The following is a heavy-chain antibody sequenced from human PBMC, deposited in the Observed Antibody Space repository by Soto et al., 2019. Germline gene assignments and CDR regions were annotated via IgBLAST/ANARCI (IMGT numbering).Heavy chain of an antibody. D-gene: IGHD3-3*01. CDR1: GGSISSGDYY. CDR3: ARDNILGILYGGMDV. J-gene: IGHJ6*02. CDR2: IYYSGST. Sequence: TLSLTCTVSGGSISSGDYYWSWIRQPPGKGLEWIGYIYYSGSTYYNPSLKSRVTISVDTSKNQFPLKLSSVTAADTAVYYCARDNILGILYGGMDVWGQGTTVTVSS. V-gene: IGHV4-30-4*01.